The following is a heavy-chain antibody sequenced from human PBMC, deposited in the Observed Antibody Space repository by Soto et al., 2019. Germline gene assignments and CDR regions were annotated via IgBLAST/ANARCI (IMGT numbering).Heavy chain of an antibody. CDR2: IWYDGSNK. Sequence: GGSLRLSCAASGFTFSSYGMHWVRQAPGKGLEWVAVIWYDGSNKYYADSVKGRFTISRDNSKNTLYLQMNSLRAEDTAVYYCARDPYYGSGSYVDYGMDVWGQGTTVTVSS. CDR3: ARDPYYGSGSYVDYGMDV. CDR1: GFTFSSYG. D-gene: IGHD3-10*01. J-gene: IGHJ6*02. V-gene: IGHV3-33*01.